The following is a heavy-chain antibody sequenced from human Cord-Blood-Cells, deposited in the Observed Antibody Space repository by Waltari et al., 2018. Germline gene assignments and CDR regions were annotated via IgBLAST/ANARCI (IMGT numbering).Heavy chain of an antibody. CDR2: IIPIFGTA. CDR1: GGTLSSYA. J-gene: IGHJ6*02. D-gene: IGHD2-2*01. Sequence: QVQLVQSGAEGKKPGSSVKVSCKDSGGTLSSYAISWVRQAPGQGLEWMGGIIPIFGTANYAQKFQGRVTITADESTSTAYMELSSLRSEDTAVYYCAREYCSSTSCYLNYYYGMDVWGQGTTVTVSS. CDR3: AREYCSSTSCYLNYYYGMDV. V-gene: IGHV1-69*01.